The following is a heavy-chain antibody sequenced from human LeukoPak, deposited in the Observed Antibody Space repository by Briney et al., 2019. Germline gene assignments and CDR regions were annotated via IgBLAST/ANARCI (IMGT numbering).Heavy chain of an antibody. CDR2: IYYSGST. Sequence: SETLSLTCTVSGGSISSSSYYWGWIRQPPGKGLEWIGSIYYSGSTYYNPSLKSRVTISVDTSKNQFSLKLSSVTAADTAVYYCAREGPTVTTWYFDLWGRGTLVTVSS. CDR1: GGSISSSSYY. D-gene: IGHD4-17*01. V-gene: IGHV4-39*07. CDR3: AREGPTVTTWYFDL. J-gene: IGHJ2*01.